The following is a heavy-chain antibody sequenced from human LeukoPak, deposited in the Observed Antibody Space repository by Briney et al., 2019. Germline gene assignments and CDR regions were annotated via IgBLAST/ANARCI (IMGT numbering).Heavy chain of an antibody. D-gene: IGHD6-19*01. CDR2: MNPNSGNT. J-gene: IGHJ4*02. V-gene: IGHV1-8*01. CDR1: GYTFTSYD. Sequence: ASVKVSCKASGYTFTSYDINWVRQATGQGLEWMGWMNPNSGNTGYAQKFQGRVTMTTDTSTSTAYMELRSLRSDDTAVYYCARDSTIFIAVAGDNDYWGQGTLVTVSS. CDR3: ARDSTIFIAVAGDNDY.